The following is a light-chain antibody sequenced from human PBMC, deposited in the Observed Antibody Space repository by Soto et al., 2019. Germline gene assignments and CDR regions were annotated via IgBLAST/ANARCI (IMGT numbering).Light chain of an antibody. V-gene: IGKV4-1*01. CDR3: QQYYSTPQT. Sequence: DIVMTQSPDSLAVSLGERDTIDCKASQSVLYSSNNKSYLAWYQQKPGQPPKLLISWASTRESGVPDRFSGSGSGTDFTLTISSLQAEDVAVYYCQQYYSTPQTFGQGTKVEIK. CDR1: QSVLYSSNNKSY. CDR2: WAS. J-gene: IGKJ1*01.